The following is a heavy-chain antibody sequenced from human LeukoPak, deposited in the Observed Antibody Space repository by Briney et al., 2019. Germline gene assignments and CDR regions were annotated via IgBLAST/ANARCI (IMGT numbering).Heavy chain of an antibody. V-gene: IGHV3-23*01. D-gene: IGHD1-26*01. CDR2: ISGSGGST. Sequence: GGSLRLSCAPSGFMFSRYWMNWVRQAPGKGLEWVSAISGSGGSTYYADSVKGRFTISRDNSKNTLYLQMNSLRAEDTAVYYCAKSRLGATSRYFDYWGQGTLVTVSS. J-gene: IGHJ4*02. CDR3: AKSRLGATSRYFDY. CDR1: GFMFSRYW.